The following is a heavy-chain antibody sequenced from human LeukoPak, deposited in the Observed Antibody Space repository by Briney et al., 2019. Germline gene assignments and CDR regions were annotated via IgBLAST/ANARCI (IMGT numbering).Heavy chain of an antibody. Sequence: GGSLRLSCSASGFTFTTYSMHWVRQAPGKGLELVSTINIKGDNTYYADSVKGRFTISRDNSRKTLFLQMSSLRAEDTAVYYCAKTTGYYDYWGQGTLVTVSS. J-gene: IGHJ4*02. V-gene: IGHV3-64D*09. CDR1: GFTFTTYS. CDR2: INIKGDNT. D-gene: IGHD1-1*01. CDR3: AKTTGYYDY.